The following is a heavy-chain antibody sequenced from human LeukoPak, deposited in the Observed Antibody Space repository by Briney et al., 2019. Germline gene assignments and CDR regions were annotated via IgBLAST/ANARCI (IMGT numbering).Heavy chain of an antibody. Sequence: GESLKISCKGSGHSFTSYWIGWVRQMPGKGLEWMGIIYPGGSDSGYSPSFQGQVTISADKSISTAYLQWSSLKASDTAMYYCARPLALAIGEFDYWGQGTLVTVSS. J-gene: IGHJ4*02. V-gene: IGHV5-51*01. CDR2: IYPGGSDS. D-gene: IGHD6-19*01. CDR1: GHSFTSYW. CDR3: ARPLALAIGEFDY.